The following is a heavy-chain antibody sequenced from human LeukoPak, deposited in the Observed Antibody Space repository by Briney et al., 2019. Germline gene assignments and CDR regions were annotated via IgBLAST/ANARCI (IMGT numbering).Heavy chain of an antibody. CDR3: AITWT. Sequence: GSLRLSCAASGFTFSSYEMNWIRQPPGKGLEWIGSIYYSGSTYYNSSLKSRVTISVDTSKNQFSLKLSSVTAADTAVYYCAITWTWGQGTLVTVSS. J-gene: IGHJ5*02. V-gene: IGHV4-59*05. D-gene: IGHD5-12*01. CDR2: IYYSGST. CDR1: GFTFSSYE.